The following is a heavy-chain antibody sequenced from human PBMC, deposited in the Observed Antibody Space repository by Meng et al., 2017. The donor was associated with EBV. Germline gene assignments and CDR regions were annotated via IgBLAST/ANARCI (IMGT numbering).Heavy chain of an antibody. J-gene: IGHJ4*02. CDR1: GHTFTSLS. CDR3: ARDILYV. Sequence: RVNTVPDFKVTLASVEFSCNALGHTFTSLSINWVRQPPGQGLDWMGWINPNTGNPTYAQGFTGRFVFSLDTSVSTAYLQISSLKAEDTAVYYCARDILYVWGQGTLVTVSS. D-gene: IGHD3-9*01. V-gene: IGHV7-4-1*02. CDR2: INPNTGNP.